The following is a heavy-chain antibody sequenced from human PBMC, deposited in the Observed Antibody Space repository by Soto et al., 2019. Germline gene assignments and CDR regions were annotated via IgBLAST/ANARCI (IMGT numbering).Heavy chain of an antibody. CDR1: GDSISSSNW. CDR2: IYHSGST. V-gene: IGHV4-4*02. J-gene: IGHJ3*02. D-gene: IGHD2-21*01. Sequence: QVQLQESGPGLVKPSGTLSLTCAVSGDSISSSNWWSWVRQPPGKGLEWIGEIYHSGSTNYNPSPXXRXPXXVDKSKNQFSLKLNSVTAADTAVYYCARGGILLAIWGQGTMVTVSS. CDR3: ARGGILLAI.